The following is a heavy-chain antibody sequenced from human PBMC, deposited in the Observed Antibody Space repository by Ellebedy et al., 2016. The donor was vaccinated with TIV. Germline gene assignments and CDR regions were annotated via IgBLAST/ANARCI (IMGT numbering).Heavy chain of an antibody. D-gene: IGHD2-21*02. J-gene: IGHJ6*02. CDR2: IYHNGST. CDR3: ARDDVVVVTAIRDYYYYYGMDV. CDR1: GGSISSSNW. V-gene: IGHV4-4*02. Sequence: SETLSLXXAVSGGSISSSNWWSWVRPPPGKGLEWLVEIYHNGSTNYNPSLKSRVTISVDKSKNQFSLKLSSVTAADTAVYYCARDDVVVVTAIRDYYYYYGMDVWGQGTTVTASS.